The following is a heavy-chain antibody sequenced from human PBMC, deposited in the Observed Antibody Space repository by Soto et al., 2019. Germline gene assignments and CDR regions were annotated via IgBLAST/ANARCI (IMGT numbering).Heavy chain of an antibody. CDR3: ARGHVDAAMVVYFDP. Sequence: AASVKVSCKTSGGAFSSYAIIWVRQAPGQGLEWMGGIIPIFETANYAQDFQDRVTITADESTSTAYMELSSLRYEDTAMYYCARGHVDAAMVVYFDPWGQGTLVTVSS. V-gene: IGHV1-69*13. D-gene: IGHD5-18*01. J-gene: IGHJ5*02. CDR2: IIPIFETA. CDR1: GGAFSSYA.